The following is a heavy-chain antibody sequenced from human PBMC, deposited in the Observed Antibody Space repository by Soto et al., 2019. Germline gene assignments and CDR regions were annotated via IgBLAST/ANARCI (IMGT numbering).Heavy chain of an antibody. CDR2: INHSGST. V-gene: IGHV4-34*01. J-gene: IGHJ5*02. CDR1: GGSFSGYY. CDR3: ARGGSTAPNWFDP. Sequence: QVQLQQWGAGLLKPSETLSLTCAVYGGSFSGYYWSWIRQPPGKGLEWIGEINHSGSTNYNPSLKRRVTISVDTSKSQFSLTLSSVTAADTAVYYCARGGSTAPNWFDPWGQGTLVTVSS. D-gene: IGHD4-17*01.